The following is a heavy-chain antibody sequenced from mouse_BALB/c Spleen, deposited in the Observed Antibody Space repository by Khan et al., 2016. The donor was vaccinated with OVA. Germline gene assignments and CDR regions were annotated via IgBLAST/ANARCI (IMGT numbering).Heavy chain of an antibody. CDR3: VRDGAYNCNDGWFAY. CDR1: GYTFTSYT. D-gene: IGHD2-10*01. Sequence: VQLQQSGAELARPGASVKMSCKASGYTFTSYTIHWIKQRPGQGLEWIGYINPSNGYTNYNQKFKDKAILTADKSTNTAYMQLSSLTSDDTAVCKCVRDGAYNCNDGWFAYWGQGTLVTVSA. V-gene: IGHV1-4*01. CDR2: INPSNGYT. J-gene: IGHJ3*01.